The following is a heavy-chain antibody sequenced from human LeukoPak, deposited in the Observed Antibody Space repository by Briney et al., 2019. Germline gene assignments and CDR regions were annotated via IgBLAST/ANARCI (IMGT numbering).Heavy chain of an antibody. D-gene: IGHD3-3*01. J-gene: IGHJ4*02. CDR1: RFTFSSYW. V-gene: IGHV3-7*03. CDR3: AKAPVTSRRGAFCYPFDS. Sequence: GGSLRLSCAASRFTFSSYWMTWARQAPGKGLEWVANIKQDGSEKYYVDSVKGRFTISRDNAKNSLYLQMNSLRVEDAAVYYCAKAPVTSRRGAFCYPFDSWGQGTLVTVSS. CDR2: IKQDGSEK.